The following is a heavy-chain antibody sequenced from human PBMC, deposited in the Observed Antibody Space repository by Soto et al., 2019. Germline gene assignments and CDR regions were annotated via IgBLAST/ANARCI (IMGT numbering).Heavy chain of an antibody. CDR2: IYNGGSP. D-gene: IGHD3-3*01. J-gene: IGHJ4*02. CDR3: ARAPVGLDTISYFDY. Sequence: PSETLFLTFAASCDSVSSVGCHWAWLRRSPGKSREWIGYIYNGGSPYYRPSLESRMHMSLDATRNHYSLRLTSVTAADTAVYFCARAPVGLDTISYFDYWGQGKLVT. CDR1: CDSVSSVGCH. V-gene: IGHV4-30-4*01.